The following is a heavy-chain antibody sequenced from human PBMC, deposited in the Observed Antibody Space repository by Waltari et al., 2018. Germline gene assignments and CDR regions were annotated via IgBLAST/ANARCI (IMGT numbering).Heavy chain of an antibody. D-gene: IGHD6-19*01. J-gene: IGHJ4*02. CDR1: ASPFGSSG. Sequence: VQLVESGGGVVQPGGSLRLSCAASASPFGSSGMHWVRQAPGKGVEWVVFIRYDGSNKYYADSVKGRFTISRDNSKNTLYLQMNSLRAEDTAVYYCAKGKNRGWTFDYWGQGTLVTVSS. CDR2: IRYDGSNK. CDR3: AKGKNRGWTFDY. V-gene: IGHV3-30*02.